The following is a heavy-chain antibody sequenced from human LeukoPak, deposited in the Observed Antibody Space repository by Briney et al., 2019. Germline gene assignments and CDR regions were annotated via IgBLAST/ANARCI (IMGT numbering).Heavy chain of an antibody. J-gene: IGHJ3*02. CDR1: GFTFSSYS. CDR2: ISSSSTI. Sequence: GGSLRLSCAASGFTFSSYSMNWVRQAPGKGLEWVSYISSSSTIYYADSVKGRFTISRDNAKNSLYLQMNSLRAEDTAVYYCARDDQGAFDIWGQGTMVTVSS. V-gene: IGHV3-48*04. CDR3: ARDDQGAFDI.